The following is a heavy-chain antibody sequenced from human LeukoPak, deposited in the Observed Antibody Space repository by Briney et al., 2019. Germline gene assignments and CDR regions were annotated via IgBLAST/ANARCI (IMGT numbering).Heavy chain of an antibody. CDR1: GFTVSSNY. CDR3: AREATVTTGAFDI. D-gene: IGHD4-17*01. CDR2: IYSGGGT. V-gene: IGHV3-66*01. J-gene: IGHJ3*02. Sequence: SGGSLRLSCAASGFTVSSNYMSWVRQAPGKGLEWVSVIYSGGGTYYADSVKGRFTISRDNSKNTLYLQMNSLRAEDTAVYYCAREATVTTGAFDIWGQGTMVTVSS.